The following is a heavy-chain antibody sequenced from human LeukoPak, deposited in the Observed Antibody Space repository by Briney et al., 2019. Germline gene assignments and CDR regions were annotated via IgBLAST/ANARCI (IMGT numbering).Heavy chain of an antibody. CDR2: IIPIFGTA. Sequence: ASVTVSCKASGGTFSSYAISWVRQAPGQGLEWMGGIIPIFGTANYAQKFQGRVTITADESTSTAYMELSSLRSEDTAVYYCASGVGCSSTSCYGYYYGMDVWGQGTTVTVSS. D-gene: IGHD2-2*01. J-gene: IGHJ6*02. CDR1: GGTFSSYA. V-gene: IGHV1-69*13. CDR3: ASGVGCSSTSCYGYYYGMDV.